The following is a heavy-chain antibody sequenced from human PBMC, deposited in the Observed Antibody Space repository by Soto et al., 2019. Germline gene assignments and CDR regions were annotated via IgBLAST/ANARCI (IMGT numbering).Heavy chain of an antibody. V-gene: IGHV4-39*01. Sequence: SETLCLTYTVSGGSFSSDSYYWGWIRQPPGKTLEWIGSINYSGTTYYNPSLKSRVTISIDTSRNQFSLSLASVTAADTSFYFCGRITVSSRSSVDQWGQSTLLTVS. CDR3: GRITVSSRSSVDQ. CDR1: GGSFSSDSYY. D-gene: IGHD6-25*01. CDR2: INYSGTT. J-gene: IGHJ1*01.